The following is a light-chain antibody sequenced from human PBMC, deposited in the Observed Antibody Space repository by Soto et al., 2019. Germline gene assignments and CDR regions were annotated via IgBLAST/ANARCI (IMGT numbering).Light chain of an antibody. Sequence: EIVMTQSPATLSVSPGERATLSCRASQSVSSNLAWYQQKPGQAPRLLIYGASTRATGIPARFSGSGSGTESTLTISSLQSEDIAVYYCQQYNNWPPWTFGHGTKVEIK. J-gene: IGKJ1*01. V-gene: IGKV3-15*01. CDR1: QSVSSN. CDR3: QQYNNWPPWT. CDR2: GAS.